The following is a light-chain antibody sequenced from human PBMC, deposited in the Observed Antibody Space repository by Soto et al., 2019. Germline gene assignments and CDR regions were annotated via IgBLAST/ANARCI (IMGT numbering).Light chain of an antibody. Sequence: QSALTQPRSVSGSPGQSVTISCTGTSSDVGGYNFFSWYQQHPGKAPKLMIYDVSKRPSGVPDRFSGSKSGNTASLTISGLQAEDEADYYCCSYAGSYTWVFGGVTKLTV. J-gene: IGLJ3*02. CDR2: DVS. V-gene: IGLV2-11*01. CDR3: CSYAGSYTWV. CDR1: SSDVGGYNF.